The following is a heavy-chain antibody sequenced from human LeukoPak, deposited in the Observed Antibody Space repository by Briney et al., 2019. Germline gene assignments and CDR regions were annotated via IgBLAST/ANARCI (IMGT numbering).Heavy chain of an antibody. D-gene: IGHD6-25*01. Sequence: GGSLRLSCEASGCSSSDYYMCRIRQAPGKGLGWVSYISSSSSYTNYADSVKGRFTISRDNAKNSLYLQMNSLKAEDTAVYYCARSYGGYVFYYWGRGTLVTVSS. V-gene: IGHV3-11*03. J-gene: IGHJ4*02. CDR1: GCSSSDYY. CDR3: ARSYGGYVFYY. CDR2: ISSSSSYT.